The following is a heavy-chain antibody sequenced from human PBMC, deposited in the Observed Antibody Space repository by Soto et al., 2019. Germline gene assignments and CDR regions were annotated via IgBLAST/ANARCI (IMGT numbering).Heavy chain of an antibody. CDR3: AAGGLHPFTNYYYGMDV. CDR2: IYYSGST. D-gene: IGHD1-1*01. V-gene: IGHV4-31*03. J-gene: IGHJ6*02. Sequence: SETLSLTCTVSGGPISSGGYYWSWIRQHPGKGLEWIGYIYYSGSTYYNPSLKSRVTISVDTSKNQFSLKLSSVTAADTAVYYCAAGGLHPFTNYYYGMDVWGQGTTVTVSS. CDR1: GGPISSGGYY.